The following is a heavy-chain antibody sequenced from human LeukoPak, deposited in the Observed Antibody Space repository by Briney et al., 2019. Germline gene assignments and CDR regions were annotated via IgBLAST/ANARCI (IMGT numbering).Heavy chain of an antibody. CDR2: IYYSGST. J-gene: IGHJ4*02. Sequence: SETLSLTCTVSGGSISSSSYYWGWIRQPPGKGLEWIGSIYYSGSTYYNPSLKSRVTISVDTPKNQFSLKLSSVTAADTAVYYCARHEDPDSSGWYFYFDYWGQGTLVTVSS. D-gene: IGHD6-19*01. CDR3: ARHEDPDSSGWYFYFDY. CDR1: GGSISSSSYY. V-gene: IGHV4-39*01.